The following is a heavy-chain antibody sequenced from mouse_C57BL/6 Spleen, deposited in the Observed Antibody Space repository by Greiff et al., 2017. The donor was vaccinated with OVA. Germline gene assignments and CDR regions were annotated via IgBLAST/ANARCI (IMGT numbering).Heavy chain of an antibody. J-gene: IGHJ1*03. Sequence: EVHLVESGGGLVQPKGSLKLSCAASGFSFNTYAMNWVRQAPGKGLEWVARIRSKSNNYATYYANSVKDRFTISRDDSESMLYLQMNNLKTEDTAMYYCVRNYYGSSYGYFDVWGTGTTVTVSS. CDR2: IRSKSNNYAT. CDR1: GFSFNTYA. V-gene: IGHV10-1*01. CDR3: VRNYYGSSYGYFDV. D-gene: IGHD1-1*01.